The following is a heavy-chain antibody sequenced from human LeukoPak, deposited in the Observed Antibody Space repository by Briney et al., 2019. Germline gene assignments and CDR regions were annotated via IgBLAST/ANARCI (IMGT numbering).Heavy chain of an antibody. CDR2: ISGNGDST. V-gene: IGHV3-23*01. CDR1: GFTFRRYD. J-gene: IGHJ3*02. D-gene: IGHD2-15*01. Sequence: GGSQRLSCAASGFTFRRYDMSWVRQAPGKGLEWVSAISGNGDSTYYVDSVKGRFTISRDNSKNTLYLQMNSLRAEDTAVYYCALYCSGGSCYSMGGAFDIWGQGTVDSVFS. CDR3: ALYCSGGSCYSMGGAFDI.